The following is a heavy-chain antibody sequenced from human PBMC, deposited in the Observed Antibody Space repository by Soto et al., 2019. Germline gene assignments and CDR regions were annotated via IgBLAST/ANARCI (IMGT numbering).Heavy chain of an antibody. CDR2: ISAGSEGA. CDR1: GFILSSHA. J-gene: IGHJ4*02. CDR3: ARDLWWYLH. V-gene: IGHV3-23*01. D-gene: IGHD2-15*01. Sequence: EVQLLESGGGLVQPGGALRLSCAASGFILSSHAMSWVRQAPGKGLEWISSISAGSEGAYYADSVKGRFTISRDNSNNTLYLQMNSLRAEDTAVYYCARDLWWYLHWGQGTLVTVSS.